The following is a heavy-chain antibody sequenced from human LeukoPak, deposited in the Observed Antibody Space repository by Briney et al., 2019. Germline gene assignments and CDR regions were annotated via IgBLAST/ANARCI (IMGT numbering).Heavy chain of an antibody. CDR1: GGSISSSSYY. D-gene: IGHD3-22*01. CDR3: ARHYYDSSGYGGFDY. Sequence: SETLSLTCTVSGGSISSSSYYWGWIRQPPVKGLEWIGSIYYSGSTYYNPSLKSRVTISVDTSKNQFSLKLSSVTAADTAVYYCARHYYDSSGYGGFDYWGQGTLVTVSS. CDR2: IYYSGST. J-gene: IGHJ4*02. V-gene: IGHV4-39*07.